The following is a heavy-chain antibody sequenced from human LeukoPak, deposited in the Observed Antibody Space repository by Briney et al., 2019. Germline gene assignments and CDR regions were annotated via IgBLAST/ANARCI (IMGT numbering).Heavy chain of an antibody. CDR3: ARGYGDYGRWFDP. J-gene: IGHJ5*02. D-gene: IGHD4-17*01. CDR2: INHSGST. CDR1: GGSFSGYY. V-gene: IGHV4-34*01. Sequence: PSETLSLTCAVYGGSFSGYYWSWIRQPPGKGLEWIGEINHSGSTNYNPSLKSRVTISVDTSKNQFTLKLSSVTAADTAVYYCARGYGDYGRWFDPWGQGTLVTASS.